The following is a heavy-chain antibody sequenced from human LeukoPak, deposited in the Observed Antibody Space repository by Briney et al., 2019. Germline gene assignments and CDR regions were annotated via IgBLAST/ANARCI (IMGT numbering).Heavy chain of an antibody. Sequence: GRSLRLSCAASGFTFDDYAMHWVRQAPGKGLEWVSVIYSGGSTYYADSVKGRFTISRDNSKNTLYLQMNSLRAEDTAVYYCAGGSCCEYYYGMDVWGQGTTVTVSS. CDR2: IYSGGST. CDR3: AGGSCCEYYYGMDV. V-gene: IGHV3-53*01. CDR1: GFTFDDYA. J-gene: IGHJ6*02. D-gene: IGHD2-15*01.